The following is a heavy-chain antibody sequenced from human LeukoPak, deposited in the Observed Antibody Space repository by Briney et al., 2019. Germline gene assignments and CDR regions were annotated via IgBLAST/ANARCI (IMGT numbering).Heavy chain of an antibody. D-gene: IGHD2-2*01. Sequence: ASVKVSCKASGYTFTSYDINWVRQAPGQGLEWMGWISAYNGNTIYAQKLQGRVTMTTDTSTSTAYMELRSLRSDDTAVYYCARDCSSTSCWFDPWGQGTLVTVSS. CDR1: GYTFTSYD. V-gene: IGHV1-18*01. CDR2: ISAYNGNT. CDR3: ARDCSSTSCWFDP. J-gene: IGHJ5*02.